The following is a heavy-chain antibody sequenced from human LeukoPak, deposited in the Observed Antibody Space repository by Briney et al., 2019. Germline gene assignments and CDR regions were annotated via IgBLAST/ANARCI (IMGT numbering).Heavy chain of an antibody. D-gene: IGHD1-26*01. V-gene: IGHV3-23*01. J-gene: IGHJ4*02. Sequence: AGGSLRLSCAASGFTFSSYAMSWVRQAPGKGLEWVSAISGSGGSTYYADSVKGRFTISRDNAKNSLYLQMNSLRAEDTAVYYCARDGAEWELAYYFDYWGQGPWSPSPQ. CDR1: GFTFSSYA. CDR2: ISGSGGST. CDR3: ARDGAEWELAYYFDY.